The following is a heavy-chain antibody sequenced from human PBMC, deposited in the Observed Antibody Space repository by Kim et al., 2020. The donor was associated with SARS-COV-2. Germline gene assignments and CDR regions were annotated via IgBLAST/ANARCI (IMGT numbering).Heavy chain of an antibody. CDR1: GFTFSSYG. Sequence: GGSLRLSCAASGFTFSSYGMHWVRQAPGKGLEWVAVIWYDGSNKYYADSVKGRFTISRDNSKNTLYLQMNSLRAEDTAVYYCARGRVLLWFGELSQFMDVWGQGTTVTVSS. V-gene: IGHV3-33*01. CDR2: IWYDGSNK. CDR3: ARGRVLLWFGELSQFMDV. D-gene: IGHD3-10*01. J-gene: IGHJ6*02.